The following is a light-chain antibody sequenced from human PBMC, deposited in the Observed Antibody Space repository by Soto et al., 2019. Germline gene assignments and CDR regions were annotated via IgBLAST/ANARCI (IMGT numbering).Light chain of an antibody. CDR1: QSVSDK. CDR2: GAS. CDR3: QQFNNWPRT. Sequence: EIELTQSPATLSVSPGERVTLSCRASQSVSDKLAWYQQKPGQAPRLLIYGASSRASGIPARFSGGGSGTDFTLTISSLQSEDFAVYYCQQFNNWPRTFGQGTKVE. V-gene: IGKV3-15*01. J-gene: IGKJ1*01.